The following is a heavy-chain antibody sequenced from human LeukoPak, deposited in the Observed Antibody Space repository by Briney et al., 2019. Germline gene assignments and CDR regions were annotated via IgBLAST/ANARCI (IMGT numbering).Heavy chain of an antibody. CDR1: GFTFSSYS. Sequence: TGGSLRLSCAASGFTFSSYSMNWVRQAPGKGLEWVSSISSSSSYIYYADSVKGRFTISRDNAKNSLYLQMNSLRAEDTAVYYCAREVEVIGSYCDYWGQGTLVTVSS. J-gene: IGHJ4*02. CDR2: ISSSSSYI. V-gene: IGHV3-21*01. CDR3: AREVEVIGSYCDY. D-gene: IGHD3-16*02.